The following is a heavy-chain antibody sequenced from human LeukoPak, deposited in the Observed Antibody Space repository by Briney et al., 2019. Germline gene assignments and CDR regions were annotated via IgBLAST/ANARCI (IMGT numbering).Heavy chain of an antibody. J-gene: IGHJ3*02. CDR3: ATNCGGDCSWAFDI. Sequence: PSETLSLTCTVSGGSISSYYWSWIRQPPGKGLEWIGYIYYSGSTNYNPSLKSRVTISVDTSKNQFSLKLSSVTAADTAVYYCATNCGGDCSWAFDIWGQGTMVTVSS. CDR2: IYYSGST. V-gene: IGHV4-59*12. D-gene: IGHD2-21*02. CDR1: GGSISSYY.